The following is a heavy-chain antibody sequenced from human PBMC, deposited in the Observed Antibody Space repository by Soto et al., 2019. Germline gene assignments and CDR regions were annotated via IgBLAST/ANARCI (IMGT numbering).Heavy chain of an antibody. CDR2: INHSGST. CDR3: ARVEYSSSSRRGFDY. Sequence: QVQLQQWGAGLLKPSETLSLTCAVYGGSFSGYYWSWIRQPPGKGLEWIGEINHSGSTNYNPSLKSRVTISVDTSKNQCSLKLSSVTAADTAVYYCARVEYSSSSRRGFDYWGQGTLVTVSS. V-gene: IGHV4-34*01. J-gene: IGHJ4*02. CDR1: GGSFSGYY. D-gene: IGHD6-6*01.